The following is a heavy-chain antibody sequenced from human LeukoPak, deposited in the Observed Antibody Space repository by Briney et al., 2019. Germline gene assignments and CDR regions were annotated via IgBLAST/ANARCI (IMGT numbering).Heavy chain of an antibody. J-gene: IGHJ6*03. CDR1: GFTFSSYG. CDR2: ISSSSSTI. CDR3: ARDGCSSTSCQPGYKDYYYMDV. V-gene: IGHV3-48*04. Sequence: PGGSLRLSCAASGFTFSSYGMNWVRQAPGKGLEWVSYISSSSSTIYYADSVKGRFTISRDNAKNSLYLQMNSLRAEDTAVYYCARDGCSSTSCQPGYKDYYYMDVWGKGTTATVS. D-gene: IGHD2-2*01.